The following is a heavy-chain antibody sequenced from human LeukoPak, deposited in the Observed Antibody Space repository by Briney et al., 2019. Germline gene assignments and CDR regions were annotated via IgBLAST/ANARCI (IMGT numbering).Heavy chain of an antibody. CDR3: ARQTVVAATLDH. V-gene: IGHV4-39*01. CDR2: IYYSGST. CDR1: GGSISSSSYY. Sequence: PSETLSLTCTVSGGSISSSSYYWGWIRQPPGKGLEWIGSIYYSGSTYYNPSLKSRVTISVDTSKNQFSLKLSSVTAADTAVYYCARQTVVAATLDHWGQGTLVTVSS. D-gene: IGHD2-15*01. J-gene: IGHJ4*02.